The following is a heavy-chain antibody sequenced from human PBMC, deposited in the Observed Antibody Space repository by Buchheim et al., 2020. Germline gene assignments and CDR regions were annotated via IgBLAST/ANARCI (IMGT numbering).Heavy chain of an antibody. V-gene: IGHV3-72*01. CDR3: ATSGWYDYYGMDV. Sequence: EVQLVESGGGLVQPGGSLRLSCAASGFTFSDYYMDWVRQAPGKGLEWVGRSRNKANSYTTEYAASVEGRFTISRDDSKNSLYLQKNSLKTEDTAVYYCATSGWYDYYGMDVWGQGTT. CDR2: SRNKANSYTT. CDR1: GFTFSDYY. D-gene: IGHD6-19*01. J-gene: IGHJ6*02.